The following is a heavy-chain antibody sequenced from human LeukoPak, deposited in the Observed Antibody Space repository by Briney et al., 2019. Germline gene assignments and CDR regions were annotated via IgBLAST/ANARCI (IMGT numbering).Heavy chain of an antibody. V-gene: IGHV1-24*01. D-gene: IGHD3-22*01. Sequence: ASVKVSCKVSGYTLTELSMHWVRQAPGKGLEWMGGFDPEDGETIYAQKFQGRVTMTTDTSTSTAYMELRSLRSDDTAVYYCARDHYNYDSSGYPYFDYWGQGTLVTVSS. CDR3: ARDHYNYDSSGYPYFDY. CDR1: GYTLTELS. J-gene: IGHJ4*02. CDR2: FDPEDGET.